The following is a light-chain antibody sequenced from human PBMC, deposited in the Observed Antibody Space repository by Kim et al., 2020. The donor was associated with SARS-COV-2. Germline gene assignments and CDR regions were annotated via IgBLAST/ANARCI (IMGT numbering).Light chain of an antibody. CDR3: QQYTNYWT. Sequence: DIQMTQSPSTLSASVGDRVTITCWASQSISGWLAWYQQKPGRAPKVLIYDVSTLQSGVPSRFSGSGSGTEFTLTISSLQPDDIATYYCQQYTNYWTFGQGTKVDIK. J-gene: IGKJ1*01. V-gene: IGKV1-5*01. CDR1: QSISGW. CDR2: DVS.